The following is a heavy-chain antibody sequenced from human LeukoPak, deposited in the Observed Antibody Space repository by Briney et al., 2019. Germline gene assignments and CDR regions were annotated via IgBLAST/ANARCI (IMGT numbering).Heavy chain of an antibody. Sequence: LRLSCAASGFTFSSYSMNWIRQHPGKGLEWIGYIYYSGSTYYNPSLKSRVTISVDTSKNQFSLKLSSVTAADTAVYYCARSYDSSGYYLGNFDYWGQGTLVTVSS. D-gene: IGHD3-22*01. J-gene: IGHJ4*02. CDR2: IYYSGST. V-gene: IGHV4-31*02. CDR3: ARSYDSSGYYLGNFDY. CDR1: GFTFSSYS.